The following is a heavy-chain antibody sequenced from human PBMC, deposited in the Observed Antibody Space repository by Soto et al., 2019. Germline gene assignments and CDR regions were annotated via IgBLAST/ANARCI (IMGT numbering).Heavy chain of an antibody. CDR1: GFTFSGYS. CDR3: ARGPSAAAPLSDWYFDL. D-gene: IGHD2-2*01. CDR2: IASTSWNI. J-gene: IGHJ2*01. Sequence: EAQLVESGGGLVLPGGSLRLSCAASGFTFSGYSMNWVRQAPGKGLEWVSYIASTSWNIYYADTVKGRFTISRDNAKNSLYLQMNSLRDEDTAVYYCARGPSAAAPLSDWYFDLWGRGTLVTVSS. V-gene: IGHV3-48*02.